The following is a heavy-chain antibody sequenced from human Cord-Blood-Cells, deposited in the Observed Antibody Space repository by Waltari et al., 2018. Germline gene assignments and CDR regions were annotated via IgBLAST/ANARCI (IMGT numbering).Heavy chain of an antibody. CDR1: GGSFRGYY. V-gene: IGHV4-34*01. D-gene: IGHD2-2*01. Sequence: QVQLQQWGAGLLKPSETLSLTFAVYGGSFRGYYWSWIRQPPGKGLEWIGEINHSGSTNYNPSLKSRVTISVDTSKNQFSLKLSSVTAADTAVYYCARVRRGYCSSTSCYLHAFDIWGQGTMVTVSS. CDR3: ARVRRGYCSSTSCYLHAFDI. CDR2: INHSGST. J-gene: IGHJ3*02.